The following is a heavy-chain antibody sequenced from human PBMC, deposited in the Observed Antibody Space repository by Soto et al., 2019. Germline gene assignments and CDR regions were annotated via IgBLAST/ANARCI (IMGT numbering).Heavy chain of an antibody. V-gene: IGHV3-9*01. CDR3: AKSTGGVYYYFYYMAV. CDR2: ISWNSGSI. D-gene: IGHD2-8*02. CDR1: GFTFDDYA. J-gene: IGHJ6*03. Sequence: EVQLVESGGGLVQPGRSLRLSCAASGFTFDDYAMHWVRHAPGKGLEWVSGISWNSGSIGNADSVKGLFTISRDNAKNSLDRQMNILIADDTALYYCAKSTGGVYYYFYYMAVWGKGTTVTVSS.